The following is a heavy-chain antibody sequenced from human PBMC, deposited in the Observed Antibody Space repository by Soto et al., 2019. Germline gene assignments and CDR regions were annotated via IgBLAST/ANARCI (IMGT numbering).Heavy chain of an antibody. J-gene: IGHJ5*02. CDR3: ARVVVAATGWFYP. Sequence: QLQLQESGPGLVKPSETLSLTCTVSGGSISSSSYYWGWIRQPPGQGLEWIGSIYYSGSNYYNPSLKSRVTISADTSKNQFSRKLCSVTAADTAVYYCARVVVAATGWFYPCGQGTLVTVAS. D-gene: IGHD2-15*01. CDR2: IYYSGSN. V-gene: IGHV4-39*01. CDR1: GGSISSSSYY.